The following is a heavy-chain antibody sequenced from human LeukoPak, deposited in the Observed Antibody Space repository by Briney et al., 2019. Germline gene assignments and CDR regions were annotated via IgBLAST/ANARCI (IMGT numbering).Heavy chain of an antibody. Sequence: SETLSLTCTVSGGSISSGTYYWGWIRQPPGKGLQWIGSVYYSGSTYYNPSLQSRVTISVDTSKNRFSLKLSSVTAADTAVYYCARDSPDCGSTTCYKDWFDPLGQGTLVTVSS. D-gene: IGHD2-2*02. CDR2: VYYSGST. J-gene: IGHJ5*02. V-gene: IGHV4-39*07. CDR3: ARDSPDCGSTTCYKDWFDP. CDR1: GGSISSGTYY.